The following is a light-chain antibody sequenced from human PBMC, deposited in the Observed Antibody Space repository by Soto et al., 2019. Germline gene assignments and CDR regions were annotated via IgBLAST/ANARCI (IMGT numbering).Light chain of an antibody. J-gene: IGKJ5*01. CDR1: QSISSH. CDR2: AAS. CDR3: QQSYSTPPT. V-gene: IGKV1-39*01. Sequence: DIQMTQSPSSLYASVGDRVTITCRASQSISSHVNWYQQKPGKAPKVLSYAASSLQSGVPSRVSGSGSGTDFTLTISSLKPEDFATYYCQQSYSTPPTFGQGTRLEIK.